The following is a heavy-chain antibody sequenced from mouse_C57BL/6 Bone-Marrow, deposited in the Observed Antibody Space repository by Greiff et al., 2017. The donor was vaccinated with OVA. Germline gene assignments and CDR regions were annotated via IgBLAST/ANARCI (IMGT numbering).Heavy chain of an antibody. CDR1: GFTFSSYG. CDR3: ARHYYGSSYY. D-gene: IGHD1-1*01. CDR2: ISSGGSYP. J-gene: IGHJ2*01. Sequence: EVKLVESGGDLVKPGGSLKLSCAASGFTFSSYGMSWVRQTPDKRLEWVVTISSGGSYPYYPDSVKGRFTISRDNAKNTLYLQMSSLKSEDTAMYYCARHYYGSSYYWGQGTTLTVSS. V-gene: IGHV5-6*01.